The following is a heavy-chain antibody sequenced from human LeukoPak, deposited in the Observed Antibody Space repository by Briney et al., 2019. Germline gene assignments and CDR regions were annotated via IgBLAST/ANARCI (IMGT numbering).Heavy chain of an antibody. CDR1: GGSISSGDYY. V-gene: IGHV4-30-4*01. D-gene: IGHD4-23*01. J-gene: IGHJ4*02. CDR2: IYYSGST. Sequence: SETLSLTCTVSGGSISSGDYYWSWIRQPPGKGLEWIGYIYYSGSTYYNPSLKSRVTISVDTSKNQFSLKLSSVTAADAAVYYGASQGYGGNHDYWGQGTLVTVSS. CDR3: ASQGYGGNHDY.